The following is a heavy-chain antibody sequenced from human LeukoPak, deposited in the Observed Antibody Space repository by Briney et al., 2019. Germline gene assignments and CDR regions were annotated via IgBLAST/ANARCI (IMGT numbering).Heavy chain of an antibody. V-gene: IGHV4-59*01. CDR1: GGSISSYY. D-gene: IGHD6-13*01. CDR3: ARDFRGGIAAVGYYYYYGMDV. CDR2: IYYSGST. Sequence: SETLSLTCTVSGGSISSYYWSWIRQPPGKGLEWIGYIYYSGSTNYNPSLKSRVTISVDTSKNQFSLKLSSMTAADTAVYYCARDFRGGIAAVGYYYYYGMDVWGQGTTVTVSS. J-gene: IGHJ6*02.